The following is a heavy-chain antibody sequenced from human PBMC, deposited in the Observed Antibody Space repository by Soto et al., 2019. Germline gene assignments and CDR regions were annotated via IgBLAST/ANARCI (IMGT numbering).Heavy chain of an antibody. V-gene: IGHV3-48*03. D-gene: IGHD5-12*01. CDR3: ARDPLRRDGYNAPFDY. CDR2: ISSSGSTI. CDR1: GFTFSSYE. J-gene: IGHJ4*02. Sequence: HPGGSLRLSCAASGFTFSSYEMNWVRQAPGKGLEWVSYISSSGSTIYYADSVKGRFTISRDNAKNSLYLQMNSLRAEDTAVYYCARDPLRRDGYNAPFDYWGQGTLVTVSS.